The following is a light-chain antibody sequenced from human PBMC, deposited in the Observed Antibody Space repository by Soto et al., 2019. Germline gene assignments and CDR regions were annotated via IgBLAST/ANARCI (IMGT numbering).Light chain of an antibody. V-gene: IGKV3-20*01. CDR1: QSITTY. CDR3: QQYGSSPRT. J-gene: IGKJ5*01. Sequence: EVVLTQSPATLSLSPGERATLSCRASQSITTYLAWYQQKVGQAPRLLIYGASSRATGIPDRFSGSGSGTDFTLTISRLEPEDFAVYYCQQYGSSPRTFGQGTRLEIK. CDR2: GAS.